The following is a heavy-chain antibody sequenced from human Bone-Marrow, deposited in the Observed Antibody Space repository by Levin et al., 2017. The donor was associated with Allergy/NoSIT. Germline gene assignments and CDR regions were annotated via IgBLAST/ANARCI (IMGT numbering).Heavy chain of an antibody. CDR2: IFYSGVT. V-gene: IGHV4-59*01. CDR3: ARVDTGLSVDH. Sequence: SETLSLTCTVSGDSIGTYYWTWIRQPPGKGLEWIGYIFYSGVTNYNPSLKTRVTMSVDTSKNLFSLKMTSVTAADTAVYYCARVDTGLSVDHWGQGILVSVSS. D-gene: IGHD3-16*01. J-gene: IGHJ4*02. CDR1: GDSIGTYY.